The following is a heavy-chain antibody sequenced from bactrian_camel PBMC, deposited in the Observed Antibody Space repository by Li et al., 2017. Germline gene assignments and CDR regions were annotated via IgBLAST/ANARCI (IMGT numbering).Heavy chain of an antibody. Sequence: HVQLVESGGGLVQPGGSLRLSCAASGFTFSICSIKNMGWYRQAPGKERELVSNILSDGTIDYADSVKGRFTISRDNGKNTLYLQINSLKPDDSGMYYCVARWSGEVGQGTQVTVS. J-gene: IGHJ4*01. D-gene: IGHD5*01. CDR1: GFTFSICSIKN. V-gene: IGHV3S53*01. CDR2: ILSDGTI.